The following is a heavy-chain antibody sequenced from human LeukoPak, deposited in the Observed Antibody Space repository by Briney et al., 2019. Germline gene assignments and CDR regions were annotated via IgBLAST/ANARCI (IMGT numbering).Heavy chain of an antibody. V-gene: IGHV1-2*02. CDR1: GYTFTDYF. CDR3: AREYYYDSSGYSVDYYYGMDV. CDR2: INPNSGGT. J-gene: IGHJ6*02. Sequence: ASVRVSCKTSGYTFTDYFVHWVRQAPGQGLEWMGWINPNSGGTEYAQKLLGRVTMTRDTSISTAYMELSRLRSDDTAVYFCAREYYYDSSGYSVDYYYGMDVWGQGTTVTVSS. D-gene: IGHD3-22*01.